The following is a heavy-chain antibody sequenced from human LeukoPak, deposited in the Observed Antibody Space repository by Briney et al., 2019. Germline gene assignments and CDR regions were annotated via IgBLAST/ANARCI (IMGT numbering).Heavy chain of an antibody. CDR3: ARDRREAGAFDI. CDR2: IYHSGST. V-gene: IGHV4-38-2*02. J-gene: IGHJ3*02. CDR1: GYSISSGYY. D-gene: IGHD1-26*01. Sequence: SETLSLTCTVSGYSISSGYYWGWIRQPPGKGLEWIGSIYHSGSTYYNPSLKSRVTISVDTSKNQFSLKLSSVTAADTAVYYCARDRREAGAFDIWGQGTMVTVSS.